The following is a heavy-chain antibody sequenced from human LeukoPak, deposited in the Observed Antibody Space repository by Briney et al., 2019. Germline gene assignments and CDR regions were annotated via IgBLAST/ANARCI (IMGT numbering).Heavy chain of an antibody. D-gene: IGHD3-16*01. CDR1: GGSISSYY. Sequence: PSETLSLTCTVSGGSISSYYWSWIRQPPGKGLEWIGYIYYSGSTNYNPSLKSRVTISVDTSKNQFSLKLSSVTAADTAVSYCARHGSAITFLNWLDPWGQGTLVTVSS. V-gene: IGHV4-59*08. CDR2: IYYSGST. CDR3: ARHGSAITFLNWLDP. J-gene: IGHJ5*02.